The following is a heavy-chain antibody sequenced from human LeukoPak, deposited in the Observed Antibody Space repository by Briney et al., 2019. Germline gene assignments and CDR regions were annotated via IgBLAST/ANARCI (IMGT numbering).Heavy chain of an antibody. D-gene: IGHD2-2*03. CDR2: IYPDESNI. CDR3: ARPPSRGYSSSFEY. Sequence: KPGESLKISCKGSGYSFPTYWITWVRQMPGKGLEWMGIIYPDESNIRYSPSFQGQVTISADKSISTAYLQWSSLKAPDTAMYYCARPPSRGYSSSFEYWGQGTLVTVSS. CDR1: GYSFPTYW. J-gene: IGHJ4*02. V-gene: IGHV5-51*01.